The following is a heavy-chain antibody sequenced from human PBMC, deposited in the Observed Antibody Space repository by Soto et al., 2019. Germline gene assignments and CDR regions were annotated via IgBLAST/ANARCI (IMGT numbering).Heavy chain of an antibody. V-gene: IGHV5-51*01. D-gene: IGHD2-15*01. CDR1: GYSLINYW. J-gene: IGHJ6*01. Sequence: GESLKVSCKGSGYSLINYWIGWVRQMLGKGLEWMGIIYPGDSDTRYSPSFQGQVTISADKSISTAYLQWSSLRASDTAMYYCARTYCISGSCPGNFYYGMAVCRQGTSV. CDR3: ARTYCISGSCPGNFYYGMAV. CDR2: IYPGDSDT.